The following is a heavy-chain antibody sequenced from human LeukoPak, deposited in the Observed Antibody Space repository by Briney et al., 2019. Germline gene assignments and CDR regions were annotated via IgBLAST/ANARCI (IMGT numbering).Heavy chain of an antibody. Sequence: GASVTVSCTASGGTFSSYAISWVRQAPGQGLEWMGRIIPILGIANYAQKFQGRVTITADKSTSTAYMELSSLRSEDTAVYYCARDDTLDYYDSSGYYSDVFDYWGQGTLVTVSS. D-gene: IGHD3-22*01. CDR3: ARDDTLDYYDSSGYYSDVFDY. CDR2: IIPILGIA. V-gene: IGHV1-69*04. CDR1: GGTFSSYA. J-gene: IGHJ4*02.